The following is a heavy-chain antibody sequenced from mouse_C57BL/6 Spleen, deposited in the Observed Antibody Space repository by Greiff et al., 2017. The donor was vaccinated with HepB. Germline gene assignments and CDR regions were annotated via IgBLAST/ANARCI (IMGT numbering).Heavy chain of an antibody. CDR2: INPSSGYT. J-gene: IGHJ2*01. Sequence: VQLQQSGAELARPGASVKMSCKASGYTFTSYTMHWVKQRPGQGLEWIGYINPSSGYTKYNQKFKDKATLTADKSSSTAYMQLSSLTSEDSAGYYCANLITTVAYYFDYWGQGTTLTVSS. CDR1: GYTFTSYT. CDR3: ANLITTVAYYFDY. D-gene: IGHD1-1*01. V-gene: IGHV1-4*01.